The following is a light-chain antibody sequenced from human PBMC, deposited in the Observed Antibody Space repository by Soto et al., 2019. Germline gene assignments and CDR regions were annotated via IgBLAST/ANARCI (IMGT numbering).Light chain of an antibody. J-gene: IGKJ1*01. CDR2: GAS. CDR1: QSFSSRY. Sequence: EIVLTQSPATLSVSPGERATLSCRASQSFSSRYLAWYQQKPGQAPRLLIYGASTRATGIPARFSGSGSATKFTLTISSLQSEDFAVYYCQQYNNWPPTWTFGQGTKVDIK. CDR3: QQYNNWPPTWT. V-gene: IGKV3-15*01.